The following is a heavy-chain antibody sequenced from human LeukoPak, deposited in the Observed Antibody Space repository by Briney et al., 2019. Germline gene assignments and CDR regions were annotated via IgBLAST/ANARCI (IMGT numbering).Heavy chain of an antibody. J-gene: IGHJ4*02. CDR3: ARHPLEWQQLRYFDY. D-gene: IGHD6-13*01. Sequence: AETLSLTCAVYGGSFSGYYWSWIRQPPGKGLEWIGEINHSGSTNYNPSLKSRVTISVDTSKNQFSLKLSSVTAADTAVYYCARHPLEWQQLRYFDYWGQGTLVTVSS. CDR1: GGSFSGYY. V-gene: IGHV4-34*01. CDR2: INHSGST.